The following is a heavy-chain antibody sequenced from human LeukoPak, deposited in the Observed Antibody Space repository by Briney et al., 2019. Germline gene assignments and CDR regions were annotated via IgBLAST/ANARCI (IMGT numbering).Heavy chain of an antibody. CDR3: ASHSGRYRDAFEM. Sequence: SETLSLTCTVSGGSISTNTYYWGWMRRPPGKGLEWIGTIHYSGSTYYTPSLKSRVTISIDTSKNQFSLKVNSMTATDTAVYYCASHSGRYRDAFEMWGQGTIVTVSS. V-gene: IGHV4-39*01. CDR1: GGSISTNTYY. J-gene: IGHJ3*02. CDR2: IHYSGST. D-gene: IGHD1-26*01.